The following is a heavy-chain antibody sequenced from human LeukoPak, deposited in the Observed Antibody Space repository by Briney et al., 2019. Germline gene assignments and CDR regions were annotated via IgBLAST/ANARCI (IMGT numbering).Heavy chain of an antibody. V-gene: IGHV3-72*01. D-gene: IGHD2-15*01. CDR2: SRNKVNSYTT. J-gene: IGHJ4*02. Sequence: GGSLRLSCAASGFTFSDHYMDWVRQAPGKGREGVSRSRNKVNSYTTEYAASVKGRFTISSDDSKNSLYLQMNSLKTEDTAVYYCVRRGNPGTIRIVDWGQGTLVTVSS. CDR3: VRRGNPGTIRIVD. CDR1: GFTFSDHY.